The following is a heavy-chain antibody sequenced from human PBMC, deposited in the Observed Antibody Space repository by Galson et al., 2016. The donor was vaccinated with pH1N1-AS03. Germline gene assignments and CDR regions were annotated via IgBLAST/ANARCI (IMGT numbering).Heavy chain of an antibody. CDR2: IIAIFGTP. Sequence: SVKVSCKASGVTFRNFVISWVRQAPGQGLEWVGGIIAIFGTPKHAQKFQGRVTITADESTSTAYMELGSLTSEDTAVYYCARGRGYNYGSEGAAFDIWGQGTTVTVSS. D-gene: IGHD5-18*01. CDR3: ARGRGYNYGSEGAAFDI. J-gene: IGHJ3*02. V-gene: IGHV1-69*13. CDR1: GVTFRNFV.